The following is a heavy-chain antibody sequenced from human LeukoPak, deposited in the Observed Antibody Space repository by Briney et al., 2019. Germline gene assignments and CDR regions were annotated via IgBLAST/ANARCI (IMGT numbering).Heavy chain of an antibody. D-gene: IGHD4-17*01. CDR2: IYSGGST. Sequence: GGSLRLSCAASGFTVSSNYMSWVRQAPGKGLEWVSVIYSGGSTYYADSVKGRFTISRDNSKNTLYLQMNSLRAEDTAVYYCARAGYGDCGVDWGQGTLVTVSS. CDR1: GFTVSSNY. V-gene: IGHV3-53*01. CDR3: ARAGYGDCGVD. J-gene: IGHJ4*02.